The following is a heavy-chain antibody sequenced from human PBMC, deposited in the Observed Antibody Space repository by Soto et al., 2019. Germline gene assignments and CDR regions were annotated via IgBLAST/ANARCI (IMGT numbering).Heavy chain of an antibody. CDR2: IYPGDSDT. D-gene: IGHD6-19*01. V-gene: IGHV5-51*01. CDR1: GYSFTSYW. Sequence: RGESLKISCKGSGYSFTSYWIGWVRQMPGKGLEWMGIIYPGDSDTRYSPSFQGQVTISADKSISTAYLQWSSLKASDTAMYYCARLMSGIAVAGRAFDIWGQGTMVTVSS. J-gene: IGHJ3*02. CDR3: ARLMSGIAVAGRAFDI.